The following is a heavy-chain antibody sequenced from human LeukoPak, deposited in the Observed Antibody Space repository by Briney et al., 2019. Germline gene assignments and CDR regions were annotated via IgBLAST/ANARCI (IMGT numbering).Heavy chain of an antibody. J-gene: IGHJ3*02. CDR3: ARDDLYNYDRTGGAFDI. Sequence: TSETLSLTCTVSGGSISSYYWSWIRQPAGKGLEWIGRIYTSGSTNYNPSLKRRVTMSVDTSKNQFSLNLSSVTAADTAVYYCARDDLYNYDRTGGAFDIWGQGTMVTVSS. CDR2: IYTSGST. CDR1: GGSISSYY. V-gene: IGHV4-4*07. D-gene: IGHD3-22*01.